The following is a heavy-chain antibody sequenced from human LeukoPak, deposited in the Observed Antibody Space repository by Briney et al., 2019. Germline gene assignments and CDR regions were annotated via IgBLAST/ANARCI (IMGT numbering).Heavy chain of an antibody. Sequence: SETLSLICAVYGGSFSGYYWSWIRQPPGKGLEWIGEINHSGSTNYNPSLKSRVTISVDTSKNQFSLKLSSVTAADTAVYYCATVPIVGATKGQYNRFDPWGQGTLVTVSS. V-gene: IGHV4-34*01. CDR1: GGSFSGYY. CDR3: ATVPIVGATKGQYNRFDP. CDR2: INHSGST. D-gene: IGHD1-26*01. J-gene: IGHJ5*02.